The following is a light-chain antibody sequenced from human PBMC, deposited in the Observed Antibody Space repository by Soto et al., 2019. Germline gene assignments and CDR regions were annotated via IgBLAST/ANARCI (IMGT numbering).Light chain of an antibody. Sequence: DVQMTQSPSSLSASVGDRVTITCRASQDISSWLAWYQQKPEKAPKSLIYGASTLQSGVPSRFSGSRSRTEFTLTISSLQPEDFATYYCQHYSNYPLTFGGGTRVEIK. CDR3: QHYSNYPLT. V-gene: IGKV1D-16*01. CDR1: QDISSW. J-gene: IGKJ4*01. CDR2: GAS.